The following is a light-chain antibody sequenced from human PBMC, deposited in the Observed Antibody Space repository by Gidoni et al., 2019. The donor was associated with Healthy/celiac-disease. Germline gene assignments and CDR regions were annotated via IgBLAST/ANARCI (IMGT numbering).Light chain of an antibody. Sequence: EIALTQSPATLSLSPGERVPLSCRASPTVTTYLAWYQQKPGQAPRLLIYDASNRATGIPARFSGSGSGTDFTLTISSLEPEDFALYYCQQRSNWPYTFGQGSRVAIK. J-gene: IGKJ2*01. CDR3: QQRSNWPYT. V-gene: IGKV3-11*01. CDR2: DAS. CDR1: PTVTTY.